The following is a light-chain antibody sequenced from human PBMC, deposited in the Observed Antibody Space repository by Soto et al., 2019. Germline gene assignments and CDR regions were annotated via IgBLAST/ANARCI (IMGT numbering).Light chain of an antibody. CDR3: SSYTSSVTVI. CDR2: EVT. CDR1: SSDVGGYNY. J-gene: IGLJ2*01. V-gene: IGLV2-14*01. Sequence: QSVLTQPASVSGAPGQSITISCTGTSSDVGGYNYVSWYQQHPGKAPKLMIYEVTNRPSGVSNRFSGSKSGNTASLTISGLQAEDEADYYCSSYTSSVTVIFGGGTQLPS.